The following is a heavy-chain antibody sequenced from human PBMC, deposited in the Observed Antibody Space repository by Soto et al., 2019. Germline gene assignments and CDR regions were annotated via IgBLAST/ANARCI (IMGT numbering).Heavy chain of an antibody. J-gene: IGHJ4*02. Sequence: EVQLVESGRGSVQPGGSLRLSCPASGITLSHFWMHWVRQAPGKGLVWVARIDNDGSGTSYADFAKGRFTISKDDAKNTLYLQMNSLRAEDTALYYCTTAFEHWGRGTLVTVSS. CDR2: IDNDGSGT. CDR1: GITLSHFW. CDR3: TTAFEH. V-gene: IGHV3-74*01.